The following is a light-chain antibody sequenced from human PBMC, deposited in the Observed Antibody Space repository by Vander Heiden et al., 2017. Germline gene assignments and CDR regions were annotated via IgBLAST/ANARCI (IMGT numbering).Light chain of an antibody. V-gene: IGLV3-1*01. CDR3: QAWDSSTVV. CDR1: KLGETY. J-gene: IGLJ2*01. Sequence: SYELTQPPSVSVSPGQTGSITCSGDKLGETYASCYQQKPGQSPGLVIYQDSKRPSGVPERFSGSNSGKTATLTISGTQAMDEADYYCQAWDSSTVVFGGGTKLTVL. CDR2: QDS.